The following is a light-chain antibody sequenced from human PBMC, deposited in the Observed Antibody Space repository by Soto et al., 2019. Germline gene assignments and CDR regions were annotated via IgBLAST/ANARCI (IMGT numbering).Light chain of an antibody. CDR1: QGIISY. CDR2: AAS. V-gene: IGKV1-8*01. Sequence: ILSTQSPASFSASTGYRVTITFRSSQGIISYLAWYQQKPGKAPKLLIYAASTLQSGVPSRFSGSGSGTDFTLTISCLQSEDFATYYCQQYYSYPLTFGGGTKVDIK. J-gene: IGKJ4*01. CDR3: QQYYSYPLT.